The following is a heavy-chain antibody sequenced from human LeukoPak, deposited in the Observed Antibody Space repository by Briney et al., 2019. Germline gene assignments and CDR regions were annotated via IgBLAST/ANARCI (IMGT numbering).Heavy chain of an antibody. CDR2: IRSKAYGGTT. D-gene: IGHD3-16*01. CDR3: TREGEPLRLYYYYYYMDV. Sequence: PGGSLRLSCTASGFTFGDYAMSWVRQAPGKGLEWVGFIRSKAYGGTTEYAASVKGRFTISRDDSKSIAYLQMNSLKTEDTAVYYCTREGEPLRLYYYYYYMDVWGKGTTVTVSS. V-gene: IGHV3-49*04. CDR1: GFTFGDYA. J-gene: IGHJ6*03.